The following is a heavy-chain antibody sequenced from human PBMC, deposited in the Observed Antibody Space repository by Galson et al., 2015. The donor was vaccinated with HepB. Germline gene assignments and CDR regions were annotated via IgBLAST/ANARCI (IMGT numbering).Heavy chain of an antibody. D-gene: IGHD3-9*01. CDR1: GFTFSSYA. Sequence: SLRLSCAASGFTFSSYAMNWVRLAPGKGLQWVSTISTSGADTYYTDSVKGRFTISRDNSKNMLYLQMNTLRVEDTAIYYCAEDADILTGYPYYFDYWGQGTLVSVSS. CDR2: ISTSGADT. V-gene: IGHV3-23*01. CDR3: AEDADILTGYPYYFDY. J-gene: IGHJ4*02.